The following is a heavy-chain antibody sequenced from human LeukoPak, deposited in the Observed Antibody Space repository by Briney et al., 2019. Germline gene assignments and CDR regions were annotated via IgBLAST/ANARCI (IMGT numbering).Heavy chain of an antibody. Sequence: SETLSLTCSVSGYSISSGFYWGWIRQPPGKGLEWIGSIFHSGSTYYNPSLKSRVTISVDTSKNQFSLKLSSVTAADTAVYYCARPSMTTVTTFWFDPWGQGTLVTVSS. CDR1: GYSISSGFY. V-gene: IGHV4-38-2*02. CDR3: ARPSMTTVTTFWFDP. D-gene: IGHD4-17*01. CDR2: IFHSGST. J-gene: IGHJ5*02.